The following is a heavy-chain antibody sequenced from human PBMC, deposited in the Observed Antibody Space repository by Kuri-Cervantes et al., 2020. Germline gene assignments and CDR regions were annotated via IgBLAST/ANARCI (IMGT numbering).Heavy chain of an antibody. D-gene: IGHD4-23*01. CDR1: GYTFTSYG. Sequence: ASVKVSCKASGYTFTSYGISWVRQAPGQGLEWMGWISAYNGNTNYAQKLRGRVTITADKSTSTAYMELSSLRAEDTAVYYCARGEVVTRLDYWGQGTLVTVSS. CDR2: ISAYNGNT. CDR3: ARGEVVTRLDY. V-gene: IGHV1-18*01. J-gene: IGHJ4*02.